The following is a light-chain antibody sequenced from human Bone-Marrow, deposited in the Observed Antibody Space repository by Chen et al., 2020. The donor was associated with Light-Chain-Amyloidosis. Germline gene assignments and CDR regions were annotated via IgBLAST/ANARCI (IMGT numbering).Light chain of an antibody. CDR2: NAF. CDR1: QSVSSNY. CDR3: QQYGNSPQT. V-gene: IGKV3-20*01. J-gene: IGKJ2*01. Sequence: ETVLTQSPRTLSLSPGERATLSCRASQSVSSNYLAWYQQKPGQAPRLLIYNAFNRATGIPDRFSASGSGTDFSLTISRLEPEDFAVYYCQQYGNSPQTFGQGTKLEIK.